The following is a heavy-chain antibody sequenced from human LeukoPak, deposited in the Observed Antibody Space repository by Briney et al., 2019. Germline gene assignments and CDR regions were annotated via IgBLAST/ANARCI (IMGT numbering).Heavy chain of an antibody. V-gene: IGHV3-23*01. Sequence: GALRLSCAASEFTFSSYAMSWVRQAPGKGLDWVSAISGSGGSTYYADSVKGRFTISRDNSRNTLYLQMNSLRAEDTAVYYCAKDQFDSISMIVWGQGTLVTVSS. J-gene: IGHJ4*02. CDR3: AKDQFDSISMIV. CDR1: EFTFSSYA. CDR2: ISGSGGST. D-gene: IGHD3-22*01.